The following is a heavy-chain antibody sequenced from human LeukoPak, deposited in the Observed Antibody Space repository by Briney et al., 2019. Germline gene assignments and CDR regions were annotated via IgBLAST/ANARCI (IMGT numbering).Heavy chain of an antibody. CDR2: ISAYNGNT. Sequence: GASVKVFCKASGYTFTSYGISGVRQTPGQGLEWMGWISAYNGNTNYAQKLQGRVTITTDTSTSTAYMELRSLRSDDTAVYYCARGLRIMVRGVTRYYYYYMDVWGKGTTVTISS. CDR1: GYTFTSYG. CDR3: ARGLRIMVRGVTRYYYYYMDV. J-gene: IGHJ6*03. D-gene: IGHD3-10*01. V-gene: IGHV1-18*01.